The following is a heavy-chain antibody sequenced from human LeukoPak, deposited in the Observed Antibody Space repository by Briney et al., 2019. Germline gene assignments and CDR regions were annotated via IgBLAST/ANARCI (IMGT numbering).Heavy chain of an antibody. Sequence: ASVKVSCKASGYTFTGYYMRWVRQAPGQGLERMGWINPNSGGTNYAQKFQGRVTMTRDTSISTAYMELSRLRSDDTAVYYCARDRDSTQLDYWGQGTLVTVSS. D-gene: IGHD6-13*01. CDR1: GYTFTGYY. CDR3: ARDRDSTQLDY. CDR2: INPNSGGT. V-gene: IGHV1-2*02. J-gene: IGHJ4*02.